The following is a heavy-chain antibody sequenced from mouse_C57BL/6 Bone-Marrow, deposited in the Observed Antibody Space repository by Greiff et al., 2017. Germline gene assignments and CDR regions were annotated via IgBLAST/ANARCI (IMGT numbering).Heavy chain of an antibody. D-gene: IGHD2-4*01. CDR3: ARGHDDDVWYFDV. V-gene: IGHV1-55*01. CDR1: GYTFTSYW. CDR2: IYPGSGST. J-gene: IGHJ1*03. Sequence: QVQLQQPGAELVKPGASVKMSCKASGYTFTSYWLTWVKQRPGQGLEWIGDIYPGSGSTNYNEKFKSKATLTVDTSSSTAYMQLSSMTSEDSAVYCCARGHDDDVWYFDVWGTGTTVTVSS.